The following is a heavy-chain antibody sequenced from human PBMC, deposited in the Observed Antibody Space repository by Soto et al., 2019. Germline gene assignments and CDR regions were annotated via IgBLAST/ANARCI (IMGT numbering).Heavy chain of an antibody. D-gene: IGHD2-15*01. Sequence: GSSVKVACKASGGTFDNYAVSWVRQAPGQGLEWMGGIIPMFETVNYAQRFQGRLTIAADESTSTAYMELTSLTYADTAIYFCARGLRTGNYGMDVWGQGTTVTVSS. V-gene: IGHV1-69*13. J-gene: IGHJ6*02. CDR3: ARGLRTGNYGMDV. CDR2: IIPMFETV. CDR1: GGTFDNYA.